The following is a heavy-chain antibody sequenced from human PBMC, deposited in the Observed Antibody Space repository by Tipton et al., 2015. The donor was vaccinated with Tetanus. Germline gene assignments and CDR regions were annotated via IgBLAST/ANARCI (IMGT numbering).Heavy chain of an antibody. J-gene: IGHJ4*02. V-gene: IGHV3-74*01. CDR3: AREVWYSSSASPPPFDH. D-gene: IGHD6-19*01. CDR2: IKRDGSSI. CDR1: GFTFSSDW. Sequence: SLRLSCAASGFTFSSDWMHWVRQAPGKGLVWVSRIKRDGSSISYEDSMKGRFTISRDNSKNIMYLQMNNLRDDDTALYYCAREVWYSSSASPPPFDHWGQGTLVTVSS.